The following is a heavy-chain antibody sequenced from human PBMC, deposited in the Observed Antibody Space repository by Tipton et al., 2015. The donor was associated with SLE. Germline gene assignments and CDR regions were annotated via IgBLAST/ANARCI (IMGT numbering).Heavy chain of an antibody. CDR1: GFIFEDYA. J-gene: IGHJ2*01. CDR3: VRKTPQNWYCDL. CDR2: ITWNSASL. Sequence: SLRLSCTASGFIFEDYAMHWVRQVPGKGLEWVSGITWNSASLVYVDSVKGRFTISRDNAKNSLYLQMNSLRPEDTAFYHCVRKTPQNWYCDLWGRGTLVTVSS. V-gene: IGHV3-9*01.